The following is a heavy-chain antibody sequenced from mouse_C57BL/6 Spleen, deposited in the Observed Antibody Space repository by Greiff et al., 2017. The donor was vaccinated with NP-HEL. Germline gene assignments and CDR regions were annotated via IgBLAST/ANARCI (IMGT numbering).Heavy chain of an antibody. V-gene: IGHV1-62-2*01. CDR1: GYPFPEYT. Sequence: VQLQQSGAELVKPGASVKLSCTASGYPFPEYTIHWVKQRSGQGLEWIGWFYPGSGSIKYNEKFKDKATLTADKSSSTVYMELSRLTSEDSAVYFCARHEGLGSAMDYWGQGTSVTVSS. CDR3: ARHEGLGSAMDY. J-gene: IGHJ4*01. CDR2: FYPGSGSI. D-gene: IGHD4-1*01.